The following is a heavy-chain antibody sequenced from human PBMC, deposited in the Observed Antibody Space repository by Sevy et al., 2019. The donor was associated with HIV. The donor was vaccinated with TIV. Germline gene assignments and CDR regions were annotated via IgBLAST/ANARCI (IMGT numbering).Heavy chain of an antibody. Sequence: GGSLRLSCAASGFTFSSYAMSWVRQAPGKGLEWVSAISGSGGSTYYADSVKGRFTISRDNSKNTLYLQMNSLRAQDTAVYYCAKDDVAAGFCFDYWGQGTLVTVSS. CDR1: GFTFSSYA. CDR3: AKDDVAAGFCFDY. CDR2: ISGSGGST. J-gene: IGHJ4*02. D-gene: IGHD6-13*01. V-gene: IGHV3-23*01.